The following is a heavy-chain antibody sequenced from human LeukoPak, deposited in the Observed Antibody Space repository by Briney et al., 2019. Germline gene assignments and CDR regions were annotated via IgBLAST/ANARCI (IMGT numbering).Heavy chain of an antibody. CDR3: ARNQWLVDELEFDY. V-gene: IGHV1-2*02. Sequence: ASVKVSCTASGYTFTGYYMHWMRQAPGQGLEWMGWINPNSGGTNYAQKFQGRVTMTRDTSISTAYMELSRLRSDDTAVYYCARNQWLVDELEFDYWGQGTLVTVSS. CDR1: GYTFTGYY. J-gene: IGHJ4*02. CDR2: INPNSGGT. D-gene: IGHD6-19*01.